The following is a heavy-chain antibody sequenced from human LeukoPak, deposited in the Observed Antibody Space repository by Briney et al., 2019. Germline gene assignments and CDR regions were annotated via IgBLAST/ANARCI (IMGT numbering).Heavy chain of an antibody. D-gene: IGHD3-3*01. V-gene: IGHV3-23*01. CDR3: ARGRFLEWLTPDYYYYGMDV. CDR2: ISGSGGST. CDR1: GFTFSSYA. Sequence: PGGSLRLSCAASGFTFSSYAMSWVRQAPGKGLEWVSAISGSGGSTYYADSVKGRFTISRDNAKNSLYLQMNSLRAEDTAVYYCARGRFLEWLTPDYYYYGMDVWGQGTTVTVSS. J-gene: IGHJ6*02.